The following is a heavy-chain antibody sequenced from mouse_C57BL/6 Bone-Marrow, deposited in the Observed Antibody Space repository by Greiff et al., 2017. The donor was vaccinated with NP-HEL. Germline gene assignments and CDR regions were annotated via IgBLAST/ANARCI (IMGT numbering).Heavy chain of an antibody. J-gene: IGHJ2*01. V-gene: IGHV1-81*01. D-gene: IGHD1-1*01. CDR3: AREGYYYGSSYGY. CDR1: GYTFTSYG. CDR2: IYPRSGNT. Sequence: VKLMESGAELARPGASVKLSCKASGYTFTSYGISWVKQRTGQGLEWIGEIYPRSGNTYYNEKFKGKATLTADKSSSTAYMELRILTSEDSAVYFCAREGYYYGSSYGYWGQGTTLTVSS.